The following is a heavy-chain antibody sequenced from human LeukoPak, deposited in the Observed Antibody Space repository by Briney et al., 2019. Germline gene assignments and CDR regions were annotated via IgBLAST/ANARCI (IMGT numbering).Heavy chain of an antibody. J-gene: IGHJ1*01. CDR3: AKVPAPGIAAAGTGGYFQH. Sequence: GGSLRLSCAASGFTFSSYGMHWVRQAPGKGLEWVTVISYDGSNKYYADSVKGRFTISRDNSKNTLYPQMNSLRAEDTAVYYCAKVPAPGIAAAGTGGYFQHWGRGTLVTVSS. D-gene: IGHD6-13*01. CDR2: ISYDGSNK. CDR1: GFTFSSYG. V-gene: IGHV3-30*18.